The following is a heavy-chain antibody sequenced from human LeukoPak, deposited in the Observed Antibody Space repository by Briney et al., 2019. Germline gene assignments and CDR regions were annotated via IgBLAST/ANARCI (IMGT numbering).Heavy chain of an antibody. CDR3: AREFRYYYGSGSYPANWFDP. CDR2: IYHSGST. J-gene: IGHJ5*02. Sequence: SETLSLTCAVSGYSISSGYYWGWIRQPPGKGLERIGSIYHSGSTYYNPSLKSRVTISVDTSKNQFSLKLSSVTAADTAVYYCAREFRYYYGSGSYPANWFDPWGQGTLVTVSS. CDR1: GYSISSGYY. D-gene: IGHD3-10*01. V-gene: IGHV4-38-2*02.